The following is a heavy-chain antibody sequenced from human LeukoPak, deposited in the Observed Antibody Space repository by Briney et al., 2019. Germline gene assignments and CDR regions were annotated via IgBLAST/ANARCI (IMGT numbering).Heavy chain of an antibody. Sequence: PGGSLRLSCAASGFTFSNSWINWVRQALGKGLEWVANIKPDGSQTFYLDSAKGRFTVSRDNAKHSAYLQMNSLRAEDTAVYYCFGSGSYSKWDQGTLVTVSS. CDR1: GFTFSNSW. V-gene: IGHV3-7*01. J-gene: IGHJ4*02. D-gene: IGHD3-10*01. CDR2: IKPDGSQT. CDR3: FGSGSYSK.